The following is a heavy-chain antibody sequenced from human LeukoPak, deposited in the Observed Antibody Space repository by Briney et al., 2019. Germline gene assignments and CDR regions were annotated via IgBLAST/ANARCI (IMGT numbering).Heavy chain of an antibody. CDR2: ISGSGGST. J-gene: IGHJ4*02. D-gene: IGHD6-19*01. CDR3: AKFVAVAGTGDY. V-gene: IGHV3-23*01. CDR1: GFTFSCYA. Sequence: GGSMRLSCAASGFTFSCYAMSWVRQAPGKGLEWVSAISGSGGSTYYADSVKGRFTISRDNSKNTLYLQMNSLRAEDTAVYYCAKFVAVAGTGDYWGQGTLGTVSS.